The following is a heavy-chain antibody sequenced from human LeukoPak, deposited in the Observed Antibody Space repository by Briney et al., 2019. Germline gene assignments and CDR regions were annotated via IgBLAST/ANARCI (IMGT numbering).Heavy chain of an antibody. Sequence: GGSLRLSCAASGFTFDEYAMHWVRQAPGKGLEWVSGLSWNSHSIGYADSVKGRFTISRDNAKNSLYLQMNSLRAEDTALYYCAKDMRTPSNYDISGLNYWGQGTLVTVSS. J-gene: IGHJ4*02. D-gene: IGHD3-22*01. CDR1: GFTFDEYA. CDR3: AKDMRTPSNYDISGLNY. CDR2: LSWNSHSI. V-gene: IGHV3-9*01.